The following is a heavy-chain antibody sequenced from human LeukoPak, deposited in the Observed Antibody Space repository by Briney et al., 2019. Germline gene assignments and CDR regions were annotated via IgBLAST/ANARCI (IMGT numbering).Heavy chain of an antibody. CDR3: ARGSMIFGFQH. J-gene: IGHJ1*01. D-gene: IGHD3/OR15-3a*01. Sequence: SETLSLTCTVSGGSLSSYYWSWIRQPPGKGLEWIAYIYYSGNTKYNPFLKSRVTISVDTSKTQFSLKLSSVTAADTAVYFCARGSMIFGFQHWGQGTLVTVSS. CDR1: GGSLSSYY. V-gene: IGHV4-59*01. CDR2: IYYSGNT.